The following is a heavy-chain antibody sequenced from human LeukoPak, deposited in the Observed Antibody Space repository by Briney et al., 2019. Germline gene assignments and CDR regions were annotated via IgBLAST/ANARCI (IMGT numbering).Heavy chain of an antibody. CDR2: IWYDGSNK. CDR3: ARESETMEGGNWFDP. Sequence: QPGGSLRLSCAASGFTFSSYGMHWVRQAPGKGLEWVAVIWYDGSNKYYADSVKGRFTISRDNSKNTLYLQMNSLRAEDTAVYYCARESETMEGGNWFDPWGQGTLVTVSS. D-gene: IGHD4/OR15-4a*01. CDR1: GFTFSSYG. J-gene: IGHJ5*02. V-gene: IGHV3-33*08.